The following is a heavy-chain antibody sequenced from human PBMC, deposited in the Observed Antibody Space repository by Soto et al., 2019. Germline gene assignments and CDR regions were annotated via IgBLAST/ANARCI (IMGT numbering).Heavy chain of an antibody. D-gene: IGHD3-3*01. V-gene: IGHV3-49*03. CDR3: TRDRPPFGVVKTYYYGMDV. CDR2: IRSKAYGGTT. J-gene: IGHJ6*02. Sequence: GSLRLSCTASGFTFGDYAMSWFRQAPGKGLEWVGFIRSKAYGGTTEYAASVKGRFTISRDDSKSIAYLQMNSLKTEDTAVYYCTRDRPPFGVVKTYYYGMDVWGQGTTVTVSS. CDR1: GFTFGDYA.